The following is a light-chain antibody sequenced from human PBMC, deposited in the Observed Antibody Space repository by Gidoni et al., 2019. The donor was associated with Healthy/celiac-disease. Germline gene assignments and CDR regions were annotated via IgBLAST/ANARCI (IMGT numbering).Light chain of an antibody. V-gene: IGKV3-20*01. Sequence: EIVLTQSPGTLSLSQGERATLSCRASQSVSSSYLAWYQQKPGPAPRLLIYGASSRATGIPDRFSGSGSGTDFTLTISRLEPEDFAVYYCQQYGSSPQTFXQXTKVEIK. J-gene: IGKJ1*01. CDR3: QQYGSSPQT. CDR2: GAS. CDR1: QSVSSSY.